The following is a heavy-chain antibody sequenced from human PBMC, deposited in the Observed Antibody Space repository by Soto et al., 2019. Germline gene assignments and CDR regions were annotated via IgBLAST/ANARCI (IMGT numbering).Heavy chain of an antibody. Sequence: PSETLSLTCTVSGVSISNSSYYWGWIRRPPGKGLEWIGTIYCSGITYYNPSLKSRVTISVDTSKNQFPLKLTSVTAADTAVYYCARHGSNWGQGTLVTVSS. CDR3: ARHGSN. J-gene: IGHJ1*01. CDR1: GVSISNSSYY. V-gene: IGHV4-39*01. CDR2: IYCSGIT.